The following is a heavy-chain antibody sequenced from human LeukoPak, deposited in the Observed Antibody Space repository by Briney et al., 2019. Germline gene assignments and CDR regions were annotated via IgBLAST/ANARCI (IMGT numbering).Heavy chain of an antibody. CDR2: ISWNSGSI. D-gene: IGHD1-1*01. J-gene: IGHJ4*02. Sequence: GRSLRLSCAASGFTFDDYAMHWVRQAPGKGLEWVSGISWNSGSIGYADSVKGRFTISRDNAKNTLYLQMNSLRGEDTAVYYCARDVTYKPDYWGQGTLVTVPS. CDR3: ARDVTYKPDY. V-gene: IGHV3-9*01. CDR1: GFTFDDYA.